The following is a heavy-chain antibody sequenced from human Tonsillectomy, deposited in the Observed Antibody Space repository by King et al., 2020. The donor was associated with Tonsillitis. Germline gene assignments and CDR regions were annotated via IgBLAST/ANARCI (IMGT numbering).Heavy chain of an antibody. CDR3: ARSGDWNAALDY. CDR1: GFTFSNYD. J-gene: IGHJ4*02. V-gene: IGHV3-21*01. CDR2: IARTGRTTTST. Sequence: EVQLVESGGGLVKPGGSLRLSCAASGFTFSNYDIHWVRQAPGKGLEWVSSIARTGRTTTSTYYADSLRGRFAISRDNAENSLYLQMNSLRAEDTAVYYCARSGDWNAALDYWGQGTLVTVSS. D-gene: IGHD1-1*01.